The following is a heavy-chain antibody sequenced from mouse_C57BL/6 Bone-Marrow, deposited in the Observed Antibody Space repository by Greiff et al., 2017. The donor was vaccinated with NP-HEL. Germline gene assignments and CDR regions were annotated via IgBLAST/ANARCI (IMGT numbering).Heavy chain of an antibody. CDR1: GFTFSDYG. Sequence: EVHLVESGGGLVKPGGSLKLSCAASGFTFSDYGMHWVRQAPEKGLEWVAYISSGSSTIYYADTVKGRFTISRDNAKNTLFLQMTSLRSEDTAMYYCARGITTVEGFAYWGQGTLVTVSA. D-gene: IGHD1-1*01. V-gene: IGHV5-17*01. J-gene: IGHJ3*01. CDR3: ARGITTVEGFAY. CDR2: ISSGSSTI.